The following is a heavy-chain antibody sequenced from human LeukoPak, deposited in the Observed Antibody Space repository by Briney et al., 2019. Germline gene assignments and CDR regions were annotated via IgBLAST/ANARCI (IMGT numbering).Heavy chain of an antibody. CDR1: GFTFSSYT. CDR2: ISSSSSYI. Sequence: PGGSLRLSCAASGFTFSSYTMNWVRQAPGKGLEWVSSISSSSSYIYYADSVKGRFTISRDNAKNSLSLQMNSLRAEDTAVYYCARYVTTYYDILTGAGVFDYWGQGTLVTVSS. J-gene: IGHJ4*02. CDR3: ARYVTTYYDILTGAGVFDY. D-gene: IGHD3-9*01. V-gene: IGHV3-21*01.